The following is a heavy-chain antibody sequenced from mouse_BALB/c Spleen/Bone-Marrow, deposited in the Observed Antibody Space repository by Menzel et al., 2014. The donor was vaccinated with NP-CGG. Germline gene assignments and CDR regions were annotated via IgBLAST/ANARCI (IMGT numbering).Heavy chain of an antibody. J-gene: IGHJ3*01. Sequence: VQLKESGPELVKPGASVKIPCKASGYTFTDYNMDWVRQSHGKSLEWIGDINPNNGGTIYNQKFKGKATLTVDKSSSTAYTELRSLTSEDTAVYHCARWGSDYLFAYWGQGTLVTVSA. D-gene: IGHD2-4*01. V-gene: IGHV1-18*01. CDR2: INPNNGGT. CDR1: GYTFTDYN. CDR3: ARWGSDYLFAY.